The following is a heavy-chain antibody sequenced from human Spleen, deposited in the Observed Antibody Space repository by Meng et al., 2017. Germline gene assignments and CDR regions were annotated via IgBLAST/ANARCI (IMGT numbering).Heavy chain of an antibody. J-gene: IGHJ4*02. CDR1: GYTFTLYV. CDR2: IGPYNGHT. V-gene: IGHV1-18*01. D-gene: IGHD2-2*01. Sequence: QLVQYGSELKKPGASVKVSCKASGYTFTLYVITWVRQAPGQGPEWMGWIGPYNGHTDYAPQVQDRPTITTDTSTSKVFMELRGLRSDDTAVYYCARSKYCSSANCYGSGTDYWGQGTLVTVSS. CDR3: ARSKYCSSANCYGSGTDY.